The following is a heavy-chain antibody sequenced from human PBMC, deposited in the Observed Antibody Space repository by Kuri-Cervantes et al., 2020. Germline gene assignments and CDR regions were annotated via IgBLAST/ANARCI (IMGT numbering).Heavy chain of an antibody. CDR1: GFTFSSYA. Sequence: GGSLRLSCAASGFTFSSYAMHWVRQAPGKGLEWVAVISYDGSNKYYADSVKGRFTISRDNSKNTLYLQMNSLRAEDTAVYYCARDSYSDSSGYFNDVFDIWGRGTMVTVSS. V-gene: IGHV3-30-3*01. CDR3: ARDSYSDSSGYFNDVFDI. D-gene: IGHD3-22*01. J-gene: IGHJ3*02. CDR2: ISYDGSNK.